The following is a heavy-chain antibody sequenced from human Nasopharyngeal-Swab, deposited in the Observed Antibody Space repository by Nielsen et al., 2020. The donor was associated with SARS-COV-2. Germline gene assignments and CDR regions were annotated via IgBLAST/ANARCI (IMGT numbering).Heavy chain of an antibody. CDR3: VAGGTSGWRTWGY. D-gene: IGHD6-19*01. CDR1: GYSFTSYW. J-gene: IGHJ4*02. V-gene: IGHV5-51*01. Sequence: GGSLRLSCKGSGYSFTSYWIGWVRQMPGKGLEWMGIIYPGDSDTRYSPSFQGQVTISADKSISTAYLQWSSLKASDIAMYYCVAGGTSGWRTWGYWGQGTLVTVSS. CDR2: IYPGDSDT.